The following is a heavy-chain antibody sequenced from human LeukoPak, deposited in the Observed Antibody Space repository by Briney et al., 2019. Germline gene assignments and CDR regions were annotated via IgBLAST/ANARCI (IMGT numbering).Heavy chain of an antibody. CDR3: ATSPGGAVVITTWDWFDP. J-gene: IGHJ5*02. Sequence: SETLSLTCAVYGGSFSGYYWSWIRQPPGKGLEWMGEINHSGSTNYNPSLKSRVTISVDTSKNQFSLKPSSVTAADTAVYYCATSPGGAVVITTWDWFDPWGQGTLVTVSS. CDR1: GGSFSGYY. D-gene: IGHD3-22*01. CDR2: INHSGST. V-gene: IGHV4-34*01.